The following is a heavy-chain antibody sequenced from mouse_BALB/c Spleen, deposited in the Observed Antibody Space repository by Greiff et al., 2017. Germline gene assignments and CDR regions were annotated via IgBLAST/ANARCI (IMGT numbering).Heavy chain of an antibody. V-gene: IGHV1-20*02. Sequence: EVKLMESGPELVKPGASVKISCKASGYSFTGYFMNWVMQSHGKSLEWIGRINPYNGDTFYNQKFKGKATLTVDKSSSTAHMELRSLASEDSAVYYCARGNYGSSLYAMDYWGQGTSVTVSS. CDR2: INPYNGDT. CDR3: ARGNYGSSLYAMDY. J-gene: IGHJ4*01. D-gene: IGHD1-1*01. CDR1: GYSFTGYF.